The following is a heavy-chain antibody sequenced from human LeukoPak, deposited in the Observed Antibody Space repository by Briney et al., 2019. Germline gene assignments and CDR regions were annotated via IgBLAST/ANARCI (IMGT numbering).Heavy chain of an antibody. V-gene: IGHV4-59*01. CDR3: ASNSGDDAFDI. CDR1: GGSISSYY. D-gene: IGHD6-19*01. CDR2: IYYSGST. Sequence: PSETLSLTCTVSGGSISSYYWSWIRQPPGKGLEWIGYIYYSGSTNYNPSLKSRVTISVDTSKNQFSLKLSSVTAADTAVYYGASNSGDDAFDIWGQGTMVTVSS. J-gene: IGHJ3*02.